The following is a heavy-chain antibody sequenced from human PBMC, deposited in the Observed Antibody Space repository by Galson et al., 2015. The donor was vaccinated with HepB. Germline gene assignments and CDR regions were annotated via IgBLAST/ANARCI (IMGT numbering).Heavy chain of an antibody. CDR3: VKDGRAFFCVVTGAWVTSHFDF. CDR1: GFTFSTYA. D-gene: IGHD3-9*01. J-gene: IGHJ4*02. Sequence: SLRLSCAASGFTFSTYAMSWVRQAPGKGLEWVSLITTSAGSTYYSDSVKGRFTISRDNSKNTLYLQMNSLRAEDTAVYYCVKDGRAFFCVVTGAWVTSHFDFWGQGTLVTVSS. CDR2: ITTSAGST. V-gene: IGHV3-23*01.